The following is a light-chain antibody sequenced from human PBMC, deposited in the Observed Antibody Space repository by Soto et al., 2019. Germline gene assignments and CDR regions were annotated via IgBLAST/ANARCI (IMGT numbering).Light chain of an antibody. CDR2: WAS. CDR1: QSVLYSSNNKNY. V-gene: IGKV4-1*01. Sequence: DIEMTQSPDSLTVSLGERATINCKSSQSVLYSSNNKNYLSWYQQKPGQPPKLLIYWASTRESGVPDRFSGSGSGTDFTLTISSLQAEDVAVYYCQQYYNTPLTFGPGTKVDIK. CDR3: QQYYNTPLT. J-gene: IGKJ3*01.